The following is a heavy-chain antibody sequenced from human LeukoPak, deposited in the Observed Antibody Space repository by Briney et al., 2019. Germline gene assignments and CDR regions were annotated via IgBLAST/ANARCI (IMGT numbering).Heavy chain of an antibody. CDR2: FYYSGTT. CDR3: ASISPLAAAAQGY. D-gene: IGHD6-13*01. V-gene: IGHV4-39*01. J-gene: IGHJ4*02. Sequence: SETLSLTCTVSVGSISSSDYYWGWIRQPPGKGLEWIGSFYYSGTTYYNPSLKSRVTISVDTSKNQFSLKLSTVTATDTAVYYCASISPLAAAAQGYWGQGTLVIVSA. CDR1: VGSISSSDYY.